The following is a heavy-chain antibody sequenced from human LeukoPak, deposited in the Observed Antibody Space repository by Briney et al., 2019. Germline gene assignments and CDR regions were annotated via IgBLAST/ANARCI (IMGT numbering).Heavy chain of an antibody. CDR2: IYYRGNT. CDR3: ARPTTGPATQGYDS. Sequence: SDPLSLTCTVSGGSISSSPYYWAWIRQPPGRGLDWFGSIYYRGNTYHNPSLKSRVTISVDPSKNQFSLSVISVTAADTAVYFCARPTTGPATQGYDSWGQGILVTVAS. V-gene: IGHV4-39*01. CDR1: GGSISSSPYY. D-gene: IGHD1-1*01. J-gene: IGHJ4*02.